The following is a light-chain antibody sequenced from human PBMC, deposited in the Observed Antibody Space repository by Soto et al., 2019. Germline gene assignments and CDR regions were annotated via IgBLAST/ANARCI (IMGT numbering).Light chain of an antibody. Sequence: QSVLTQPASVSWSPGQSVAISCTGTTSDVGGYNYVSWYQQHPGKAPKLIIQDVINRPSGVSDRFSGSKSGNTASLTISGLQAEDEADYYCSSYTSTSTYVFGSGTKVTVL. CDR1: TSDVGGYNY. J-gene: IGLJ1*01. V-gene: IGLV2-14*01. CDR3: SSYTSTSTYV. CDR2: DVI.